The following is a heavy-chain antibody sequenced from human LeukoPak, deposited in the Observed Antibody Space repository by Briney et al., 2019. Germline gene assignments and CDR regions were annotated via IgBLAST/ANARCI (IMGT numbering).Heavy chain of an antibody. D-gene: IGHD4-17*01. J-gene: IGHJ5*02. Sequence: GGSLRLSCAASGFTLRSYWMTWVRQAPGKGLEWVSAIHTSGDTCYADSVKGRFTISRDTSKNTLYLQINSLRVEDTAVYYCIVFGDSNHWGQGTLVTVSS. CDR2: IHTSGDT. CDR1: GFTLRSYW. CDR3: IVFGDSNH. V-gene: IGHV3-53*01.